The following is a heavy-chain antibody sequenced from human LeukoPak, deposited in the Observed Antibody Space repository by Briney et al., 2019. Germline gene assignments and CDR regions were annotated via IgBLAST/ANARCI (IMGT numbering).Heavy chain of an antibody. D-gene: IGHD6-19*01. J-gene: IGHJ5*02. CDR3: ARDSSGWSRSHWFDP. CDR1: GGSFSGYY. Sequence: SETLSLTCAAYGGSFSGYYWSWIRQPPGKGLEWMGEINHSGSTNYNPSLKSRVTISVDTSKNQFSLKLSSVTAADRAVYYCARDSSGWSRSHWFDPWGQGTLVTVSS. V-gene: IGHV4-34*01. CDR2: INHSGST.